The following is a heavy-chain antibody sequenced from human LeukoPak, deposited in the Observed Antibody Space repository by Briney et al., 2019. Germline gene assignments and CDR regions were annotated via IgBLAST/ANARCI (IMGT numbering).Heavy chain of an antibody. CDR2: INPNSCGT. V-gene: IGHV1-2*02. D-gene: IGHD3-22*01. Sequence: ASVKVSFKASGYTFTGSYMHLVRQDPGQGLEWLRWINPNSCGTNYAQNFQGRVTMTRDTSISRAYMELSRLRSDDTAVYYCARAGSDSSAPSDYWGQGTLVSVSS. CDR1: GYTFTGSY. J-gene: IGHJ4*02. CDR3: ARAGSDSSAPSDY.